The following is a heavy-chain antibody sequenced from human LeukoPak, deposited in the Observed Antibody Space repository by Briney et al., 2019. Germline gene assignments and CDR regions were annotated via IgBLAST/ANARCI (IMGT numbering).Heavy chain of an antibody. CDR2: IYYSGST. J-gene: IGHJ4*02. CDR1: GGSISSGDYY. Sequence: PSQTLSLTCTVSGGSISSGDYYWSWIRQPPGNGLEGIGYIYYSGSTYYNPSLKSRVTISVDTSKNQFSLKLSSVTAADTAVYYCARDYGGNPDSSYFDYWGQGTLVTVSS. V-gene: IGHV4-30-4*08. D-gene: IGHD4-23*01. CDR3: ARDYGGNPDSSYFDY.